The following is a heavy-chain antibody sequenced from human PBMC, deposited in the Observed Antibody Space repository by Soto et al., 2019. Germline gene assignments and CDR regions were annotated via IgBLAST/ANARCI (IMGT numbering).Heavy chain of an antibody. D-gene: IGHD2-15*01. CDR2: IYYSGST. V-gene: IGHV4-31*03. J-gene: IGHJ5*02. CDR3: ARGSPIVVVVAAANNWFDP. Sequence: SETLSLTCTVSGGSISSGGYYWSWIRQHPGKGLEWIGYIYYSGSTYYNPSLKSRVTISVDTSKNQFYLKLSSVTAADTAVYYCARGSPIVVVVAAANNWFDPWGQGTLVTVSS. CDR1: GGSISSGGYY.